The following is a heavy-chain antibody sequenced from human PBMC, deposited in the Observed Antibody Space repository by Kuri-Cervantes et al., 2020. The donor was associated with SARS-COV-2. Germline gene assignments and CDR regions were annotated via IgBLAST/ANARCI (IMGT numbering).Heavy chain of an antibody. Sequence: ASVKVTCKASGVNLSSYAIAWVRQATGQGLEWMGWMNPNSGNTGHAQKFQGRVTITRNTSISTAYMELSSLRSEDTAVYYCARDFGGPGYLHAVGFDYWGQGTLVTVSS. CDR1: GVNLSSYA. D-gene: IGHD6-19*01. CDR2: MNPNSGNT. CDR3: ARDFGGPGYLHAVGFDY. J-gene: IGHJ4*02. V-gene: IGHV1-8*01.